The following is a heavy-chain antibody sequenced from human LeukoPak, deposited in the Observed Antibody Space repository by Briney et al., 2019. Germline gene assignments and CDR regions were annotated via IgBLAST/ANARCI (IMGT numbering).Heavy chain of an antibody. Sequence: ASVKVSCKASGYTLTDHYIHWFRQAPGQGLEWMGWINSNSGGTNYAQKFQGRVTMTRDTPTSTAFMELSRLTSDDTALFYCARTNIAARRAGFDFWGQGTVVTVSS. V-gene: IGHV1-2*02. CDR2: INSNSGGT. D-gene: IGHD6-6*01. CDR1: GYTLTDHY. J-gene: IGHJ4*02. CDR3: ARTNIAARRAGFDF.